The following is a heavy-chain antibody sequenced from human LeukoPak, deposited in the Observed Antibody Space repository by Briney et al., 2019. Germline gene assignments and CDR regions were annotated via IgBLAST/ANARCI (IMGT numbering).Heavy chain of an antibody. V-gene: IGHV4-38-2*02. CDR1: GYSITSAYF. J-gene: IGHJ3*02. Sequence: SETLSLTCTVSGYSITSAYFWGWCRQPPGKGLEWIGSIFHTGSTYYNPSLKSRVTISVDTSKNQFSLKLSSVTAADTAVYYCARVVVIVPAAIEGAFDMWGQGTMVTVSS. CDR2: IFHTGST. D-gene: IGHD2-2*01. CDR3: ARVVVIVPAAIEGAFDM.